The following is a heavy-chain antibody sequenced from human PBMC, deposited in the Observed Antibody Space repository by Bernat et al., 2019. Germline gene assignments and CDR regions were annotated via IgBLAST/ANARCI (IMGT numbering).Heavy chain of an antibody. Sequence: QVQLQQWGAGLLKPSETLSLTCAVYGGSFSGYYWSWIRQPPGKGLEWIGEINHSGSTNYNPSHKSRVTISVDTSKNLFSLKLSSVTAADTAVDYCARGDHGTITGTTGFDPWGQGTLVTVSS. J-gene: IGHJ5*02. V-gene: IGHV4-34*01. CDR1: GGSFSGYY. D-gene: IGHD1-20*01. CDR3: ARGDHGTITGTTGFDP. CDR2: INHSGST.